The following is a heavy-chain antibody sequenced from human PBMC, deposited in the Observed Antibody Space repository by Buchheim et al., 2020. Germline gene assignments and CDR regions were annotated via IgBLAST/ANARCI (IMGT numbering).Heavy chain of an antibody. CDR2: INPNSGGT. CDR1: GYTFTGYY. CDR3: ARGDCSGGSCLYDAFDI. D-gene: IGHD2-15*01. V-gene: IGHV1-2*04. J-gene: IGHJ3*02. Sequence: QVQLVQSGAEVKKPGASVKVSCKASGYTFTGYYMHWVRQAPGQGLEWMGWINPNSGGTNYAQKFQGWVTMTSATSISTASLELSRLRSDDTAVYYCARGDCSGGSCLYDAFDIWGQGT.